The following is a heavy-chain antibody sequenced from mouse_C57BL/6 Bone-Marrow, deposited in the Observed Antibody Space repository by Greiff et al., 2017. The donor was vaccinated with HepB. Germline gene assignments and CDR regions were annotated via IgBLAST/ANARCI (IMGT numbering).Heavy chain of an antibody. CDR1: GYTFTSYW. CDR3: ARPYYGNYGYFDV. CDR2: IHPNSGST. J-gene: IGHJ1*03. V-gene: IGHV1-64*01. D-gene: IGHD2-10*01. Sequence: QVQLQQPGAELVKPGASVKLSCKASGYTFTSYWMHWVKQRPGQGLEWIGMIHPNSGSTNDNEKFKSKATLTVDKSSSTAYRQLSSLTSEDSAVYDCARPYYGNYGYFDVWGTGTTVTVSS.